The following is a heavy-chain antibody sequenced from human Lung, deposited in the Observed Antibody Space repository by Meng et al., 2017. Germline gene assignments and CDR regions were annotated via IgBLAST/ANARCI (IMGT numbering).Heavy chain of an antibody. D-gene: IGHD4-11*01. CDR2: INHSGST. V-gene: IGHV4-34*01. CDR1: GGSFSDYY. CDR3: ARGPTTMAHDFDY. Sequence: AQVSTGGPGLLKRSATLSLTCFVSGGSFSDYYGSWIRHPPGKGLEWIGKINHSGSTNYNPSLESRATISVDTSQNNLSLKLSSVTAADSAVYYCARGPTTMAHDFDYWGQGTLVTVSS. J-gene: IGHJ4*02.